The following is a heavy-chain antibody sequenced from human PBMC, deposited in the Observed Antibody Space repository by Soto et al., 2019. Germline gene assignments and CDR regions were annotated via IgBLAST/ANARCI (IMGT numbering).Heavy chain of an antibody. Sequence: QVQLVQSGAEVKKPGSSVKVSCKASGGTFGSYAISWVRQAPGQGLEWMGGIIPIFGTANYGQKFQGRVTITADESTSTADMELSSLRSEDTAVYYCAREGGSSSHYYFDYWGQGTLVTVSS. CDR1: GGTFGSYA. V-gene: IGHV1-69*01. CDR3: AREGGSSSHYYFDY. D-gene: IGHD1-26*01. CDR2: IIPIFGTA. J-gene: IGHJ4*02.